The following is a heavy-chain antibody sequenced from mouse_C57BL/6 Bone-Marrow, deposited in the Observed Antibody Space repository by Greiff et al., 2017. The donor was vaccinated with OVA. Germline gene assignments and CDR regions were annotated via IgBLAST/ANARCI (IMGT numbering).Heavy chain of an antibody. J-gene: IGHJ4*01. CDR3: TRENDYDYYAMDY. V-gene: IGHV1-15*01. Sequence: VQLQQSGAELVRPGASVTLSCKASGYTFTDYEMHWVKQTPVHGLEWIGAIDPETGGTAYNQKFKGKAILTADKSSSTAYMELRSLTSEDSAVYYGTRENDYDYYAMDYWGQGTSVTVSS. CDR2: IDPETGGT. D-gene: IGHD2-4*01. CDR1: GYTFTDYE.